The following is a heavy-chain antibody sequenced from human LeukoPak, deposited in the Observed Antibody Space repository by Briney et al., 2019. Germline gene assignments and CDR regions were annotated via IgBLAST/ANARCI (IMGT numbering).Heavy chain of an antibody. D-gene: IGHD2-8*02. CDR2: MNPNSGNT. CDR1: GYTFTSYD. CDR3: ARERTGWDPTSNYYYYMDV. Sequence: ASVKVSCKASGYTFTSYDINWVRQATGQGLEWMGWMNPNSGNTGYAQKFQGRVTMTRNTSISTAYMELSSLRSEDTAVYYCARERTGWDPTSNYYYYMDVWGKGTTVTVSS. V-gene: IGHV1-8*01. J-gene: IGHJ6*03.